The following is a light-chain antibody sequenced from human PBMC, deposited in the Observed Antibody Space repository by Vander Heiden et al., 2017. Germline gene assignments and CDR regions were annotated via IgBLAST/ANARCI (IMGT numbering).Light chain of an antibody. CDR2: DAS. Sequence: DIQMTHSPSSLSASVGDRVTITCRASQEISSYLNSYQQKPGKAPKLLIYDASNLVTPVPSRFSGSGSGTDFTFSIMSLQPEDIATYYCQEYDTLSHTFGGGTKLEIK. CDR3: QEYDTLSHT. J-gene: IGKJ4*01. CDR1: QEISSY. V-gene: IGKV1-33*01.